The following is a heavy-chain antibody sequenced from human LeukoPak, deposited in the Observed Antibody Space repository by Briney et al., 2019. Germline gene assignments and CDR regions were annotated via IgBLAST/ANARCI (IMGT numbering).Heavy chain of an antibody. V-gene: IGHV1-8*01. CDR3: ARGGYCTNGVCLGEDY. CDR2: MNPNSGNT. D-gene: IGHD2-8*01. Sequence: ASVKVSCKASGYTFTSYDIKWVRQATGQGLEWMGWMNPNSGNTGYAQRFQGRVTMTRNTSISTAYMELSSLRSEDTAVYYCARGGYCTNGVCLGEDYWGQGTLVTVSS. CDR1: GYTFTSYD. J-gene: IGHJ4*02.